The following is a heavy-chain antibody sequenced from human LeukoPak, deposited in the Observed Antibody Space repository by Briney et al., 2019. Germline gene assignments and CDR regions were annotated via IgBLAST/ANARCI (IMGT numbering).Heavy chain of an antibody. J-gene: IGHJ4*02. CDR2: ISGSGGST. CDR1: GFTFSSYA. D-gene: IGHD2-2*01. CDR3: AKEGLTYCSSTSCYEGYFDY. V-gene: IGHV3-23*01. Sequence: PGGSLRLSCAASGFTFSSYAMSWVRQAPGKGLEWVSAISGSGGSTYYADSVKGRFTISRDNSKNTLYLQMNSLRAEDTAVYYCAKEGLTYCSSTSCYEGYFDYWGQGTLVTVSS.